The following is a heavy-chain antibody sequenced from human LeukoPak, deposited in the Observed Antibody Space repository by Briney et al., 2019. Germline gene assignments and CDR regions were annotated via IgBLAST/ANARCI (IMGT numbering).Heavy chain of an antibody. CDR3: ARQLIQPRAFDS. CDR2: IYYSGGA. V-gene: IGHV4-39*01. CDR1: GDSINSPHYY. Sequence: PSETLSLTCNVSGDSINSPHYYWAWNRQPPGKGLEWIGSIYYSGGAYSHPSLKSRATIFVDTSNNHFSLKLRSVTAADTAVYYCARQLIQPRAFDSWGQGTLVTVSS. J-gene: IGHJ4*02. D-gene: IGHD3-16*01.